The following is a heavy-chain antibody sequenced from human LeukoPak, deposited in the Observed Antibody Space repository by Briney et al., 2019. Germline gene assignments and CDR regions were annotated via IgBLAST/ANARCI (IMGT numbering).Heavy chain of an antibody. CDR3: AKDISSAAGTLQH. D-gene: IGHD6-19*01. V-gene: IGHV3-9*01. CDR2: ISWNSGSI. CDR1: GFTFDDYA. Sequence: GGSLRLSCAASGFTFDDYAMHWVRQAPGKGLEWVSGISWNSGSIGYADSVKGRFTISRDNAKNSLYLQMNSLRAEDTALYYCAKDISSAAGTLQHWGQGTLVTVSS. J-gene: IGHJ1*01.